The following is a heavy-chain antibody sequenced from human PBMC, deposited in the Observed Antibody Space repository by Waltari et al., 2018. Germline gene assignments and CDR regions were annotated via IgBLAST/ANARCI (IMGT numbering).Heavy chain of an antibody. CDR3: ARDLSTVTLAGWFDP. V-gene: IGHV1-2*02. D-gene: IGHD4-4*01. J-gene: IGHJ5*02. CDR1: GYTITGHY. Sequence: QVQLVPSGAVVKNPGASVKVSCKASGYTITGHYMHCVRQAAGQGREWMGWINPSSGGTNYAQKFQGRVTMTRDTTISTAYMELSRLRSDDTAVYYCARDLSTVTLAGWFDPWGQGTLVTVSS. CDR2: INPSSGGT.